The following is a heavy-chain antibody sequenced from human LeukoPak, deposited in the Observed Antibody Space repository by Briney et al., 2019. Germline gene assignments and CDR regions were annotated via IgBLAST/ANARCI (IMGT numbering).Heavy chain of an antibody. J-gene: IGHJ4*02. D-gene: IGHD6-13*01. CDR1: GYTFTSYA. V-gene: IGHV1-3*01. Sequence: ASVKVSCKASGYTFTSYAMHWVRQAPGQRLEWMGWINAGNGNTKYSQKFQGRVTITRDISASTAYMELSSLRSEDTAVYYCARVSSSWYFPFDYWGQGTLVTVSS. CDR3: ARVSSSWYFPFDY. CDR2: INAGNGNT.